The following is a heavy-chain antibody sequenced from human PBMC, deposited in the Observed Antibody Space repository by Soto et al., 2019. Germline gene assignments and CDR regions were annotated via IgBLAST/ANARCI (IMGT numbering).Heavy chain of an antibody. V-gene: IGHV4-34*01. CDR2: INHSGST. D-gene: IGHD3-3*01. Sequence: SETLSLTCAVYGGSFSGFYWSWIRQPPGKGLEWIGEINHSGSTNYNPSLKSRVTISLGTSKNQFSLKLSSVTAADTAVYYCATTYRPFFDFWSGSRSYYMDVWGKGTTVTVS. CDR1: GGSFSGFY. J-gene: IGHJ6*03. CDR3: ATTYRPFFDFWSGSRSYYMDV.